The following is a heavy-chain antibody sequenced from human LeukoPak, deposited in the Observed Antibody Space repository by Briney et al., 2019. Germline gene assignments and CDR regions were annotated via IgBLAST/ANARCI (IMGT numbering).Heavy chain of an antibody. Sequence: RASVKVSCKASGGTFSSYAISWVRQAPGQGLEWMGRIIPILGIANYAQKFQGRVTITADKSTSTAYMELSSLRSEDAAVYYCARNLLDPTPHDYWGQGTLVTVSS. J-gene: IGHJ4*02. CDR3: ARNLLDPTPHDY. CDR1: GGTFSSYA. V-gene: IGHV1-69*04. D-gene: IGHD2-15*01. CDR2: IIPILGIA.